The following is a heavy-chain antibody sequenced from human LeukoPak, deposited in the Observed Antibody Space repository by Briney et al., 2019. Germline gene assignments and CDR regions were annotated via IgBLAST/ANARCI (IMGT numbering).Heavy chain of an antibody. V-gene: IGHV4-31*03. CDR1: GGSISSGGYY. D-gene: IGHD3-22*01. CDR2: IYYSGST. Sequence: SQTLSLTCTVSGGSISSGGYYWSWVRQHPGQGLEWVGYIYYSGSTYYNPSLKSRVTISVYTSKNQFSLKLSSVTAADTAVYYCARGPSSGYYYDYWGQGTLVTVSS. J-gene: IGHJ4*02. CDR3: ARGPSSGYYYDY.